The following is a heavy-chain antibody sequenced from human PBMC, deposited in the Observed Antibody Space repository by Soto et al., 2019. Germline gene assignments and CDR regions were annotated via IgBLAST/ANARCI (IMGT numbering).Heavy chain of an antibody. D-gene: IGHD1-26*01. CDR3: AKARVRIVGANSFDY. V-gene: IGHV3-30*18. CDR2: ISDDGDKR. CDR1: GFTFSNYG. J-gene: IGHJ4*02. Sequence: SLRLSCVASGFTFSNYGMHWVRQPPGKGLEWVALISDDGDKRYYADSVKGRLTISRDNSKNTLYLQMNSLGPEDTAVYFCAKARVRIVGANSFDYWGQGTLVTVSS.